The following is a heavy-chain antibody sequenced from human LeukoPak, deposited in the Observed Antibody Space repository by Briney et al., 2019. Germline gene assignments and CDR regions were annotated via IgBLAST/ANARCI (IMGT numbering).Heavy chain of an antibody. D-gene: IGHD5-18*01. CDR3: AREGSGYTYGRGSYFDY. CDR1: GYTLTVYY. CDR2: MNPNSGDT. Sequence: ASVKVSCKASGYTLTVYYIHWVRQAPGQGMEWVGRMNPNSGDTNFAQKFQGRVTMTRDTSISTAYMDLSGLRPDDTAVYYCAREGSGYTYGRGSYFDYWGHGILVTVSS. J-gene: IGHJ4*01. V-gene: IGHV1-2*06.